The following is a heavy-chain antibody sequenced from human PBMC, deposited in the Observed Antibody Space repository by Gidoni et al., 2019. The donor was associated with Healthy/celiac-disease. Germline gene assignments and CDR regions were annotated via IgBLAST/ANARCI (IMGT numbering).Heavy chain of an antibody. Sequence: QLQLQESGPGLVKPSETLSLTCTVSGGSISSSSYYWGWIRQPPGKGLEWIGSIYYSGGTYYNPSLKSRVIISVDTSKNQFSLKLSSVTAADTAVYYCARTHDYDFWSGGMAWFDPWGQGTLVTVSS. D-gene: IGHD3-3*01. CDR1: GGSISSSSYY. CDR2: IYYSGGT. CDR3: ARTHDYDFWSGGMAWFDP. J-gene: IGHJ5*02. V-gene: IGHV4-39*01.